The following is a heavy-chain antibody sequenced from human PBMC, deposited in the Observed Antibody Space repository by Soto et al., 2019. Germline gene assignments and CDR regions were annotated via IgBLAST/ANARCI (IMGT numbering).Heavy chain of an antibody. D-gene: IGHD3-9*01. V-gene: IGHV4-34*01. CDR1: GGSFSGYY. Sequence: PSETLSLTCAGYGGSFSGYYWSWIRQPPGKGLEWIGEINHSGSTNYNPSLKSRVTISVDTSKNQFSLKLSSVTAADTAVYYCARGRHILTGYYRDLNYGMDVWGQGTTVTVSS. CDR2: INHSGST. CDR3: ARGRHILTGYYRDLNYGMDV. J-gene: IGHJ6*02.